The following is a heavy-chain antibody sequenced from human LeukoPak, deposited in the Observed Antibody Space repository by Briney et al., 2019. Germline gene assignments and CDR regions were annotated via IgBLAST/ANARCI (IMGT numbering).Heavy chain of an antibody. Sequence: GASVKVSCKASGYTFTGYYMHWVRQAPGQGLEWMGWINPNSGGTNYAQKFQGRVTMTRDTSISTAYMELSRLRSDDTAVYYCARVGGYFDWRRGFDPWGQGILVTVSS. CDR2: INPNSGGT. D-gene: IGHD3-9*01. J-gene: IGHJ5*02. CDR3: ARVGGYFDWRRGFDP. V-gene: IGHV1-2*02. CDR1: GYTFTGYY.